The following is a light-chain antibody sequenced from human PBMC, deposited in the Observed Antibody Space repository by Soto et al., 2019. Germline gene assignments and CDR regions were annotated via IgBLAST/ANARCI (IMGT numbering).Light chain of an antibody. CDR2: DAS. CDR1: QSISGW. J-gene: IGKJ1*01. Sequence: DIQMTQSPSTLSASVGDRVTITCRASQSISGWLAWYQQKPGKAPKLLIYDASSLKSAVPSRFSGSGSGTEFTLTISSLQPDDFATYYCQQYDSYSGTFGQGTKVDIK. V-gene: IGKV1-5*01. CDR3: QQYDSYSGT.